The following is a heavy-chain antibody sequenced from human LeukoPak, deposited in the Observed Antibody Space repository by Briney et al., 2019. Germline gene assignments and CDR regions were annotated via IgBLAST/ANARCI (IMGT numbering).Heavy chain of an antibody. CDR1: DGSISDSY. J-gene: IGHJ5*02. CDR2: IFYTGFT. CDR3: ARDAYGGNSWGWFDP. V-gene: IGHV4-59*12. Sequence: PSETLSLTCTVSDGSISDSYWSWIRQSPGKGLEWIGYIFYTGFTHYNPSLESRVTISVDTSKKQFSLRLNSVTAADTAVYYCARDAYGGNSWGWFDPWGQGTLVTVSS. D-gene: IGHD4-23*01.